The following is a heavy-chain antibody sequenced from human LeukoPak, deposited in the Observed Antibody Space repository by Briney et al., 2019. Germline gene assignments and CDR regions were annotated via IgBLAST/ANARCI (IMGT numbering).Heavy chain of an antibody. D-gene: IGHD3-22*01. CDR3: ATGSVEGYYYDSSGVLDY. CDR2: LDPEYCET. V-gene: IGHV1-24*01. J-gene: IGHJ4*02. Sequence: ASVKVSCKVSGYTLTELSMHWVRQAPGKGLEWRGGLDPEYCETISAQKVHGRVTMTEDTYTDTAYMELSSLRSEDTAVYYCATGSVEGYYYDSSGVLDYWGQGTLVTVSS. CDR1: GYTLTELS.